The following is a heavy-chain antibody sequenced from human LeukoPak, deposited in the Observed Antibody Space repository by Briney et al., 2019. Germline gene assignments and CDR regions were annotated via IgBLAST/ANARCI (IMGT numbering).Heavy chain of an antibody. J-gene: IGHJ3*02. D-gene: IGHD6-6*01. V-gene: IGHV4-38-2*02. CDR2: IYHSGST. CDR3: ARGSIAARPDAFDI. Sequence: SETLSLTCTVSGYSISSGYYWGWIRQPPGKGLEWIGSIYHSGSTYYNPSLKSRVTISVDTSKNQFSLKLSSVTAADTAVYYCARGSIAARPDAFDIWGQGTMVTVSS. CDR1: GYSISSGYY.